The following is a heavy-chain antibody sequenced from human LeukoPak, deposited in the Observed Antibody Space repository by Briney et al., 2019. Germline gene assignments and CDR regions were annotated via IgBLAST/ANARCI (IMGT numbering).Heavy chain of an antibody. J-gene: IGHJ6*03. CDR2: ISSSGSTI. D-gene: IGHD5-18*01. Sequence: GGSLRLSCAASGFTFSDYYMSWIRQAPGKGLEWVSYISSSGSTIYYADSVKGRFTISRDNAKNSLYLQMNSLRAEDTAVYYCARVRGYSYLPLRYMDVWGKGTTVTVSS. CDR1: GFTFSDYY. V-gene: IGHV3-11*01. CDR3: ARVRGYSYLPLRYMDV.